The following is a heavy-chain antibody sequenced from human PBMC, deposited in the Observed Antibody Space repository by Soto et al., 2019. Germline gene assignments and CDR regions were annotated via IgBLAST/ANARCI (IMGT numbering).Heavy chain of an antibody. V-gene: IGHV1-3*01. CDR2: INAGNGNT. Sequence: ASVKVSCKASGYTFTSYAMHWVRQAPGQRPEWMGWINAGNGNTKYSQKFQGRVTITRDTSASTAYMELSSLRSEDTAVYYCARDPVLLWFGELFYYFDYWGQGTLVTVSS. J-gene: IGHJ4*02. CDR3: ARDPVLLWFGELFYYFDY. D-gene: IGHD3-10*01. CDR1: GYTFTSYA.